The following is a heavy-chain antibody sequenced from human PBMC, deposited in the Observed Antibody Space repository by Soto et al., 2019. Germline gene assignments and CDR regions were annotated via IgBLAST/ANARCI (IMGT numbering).Heavy chain of an antibody. CDR1: GFTVSSNY. V-gene: IGHV3-66*01. Sequence: EVQLVESGGGLVQPGGSLRLSCAASGFTVSSNYMSWVRQAPGKGLEWVSVIYSGGSTYYADSVKGRFTISRDNSKNTLYLQMNSLRAEDTAVYYCARVAMVYDFDYWGQGTLVTVSS. J-gene: IGHJ4*02. D-gene: IGHD2-8*01. CDR3: ARVAMVYDFDY. CDR2: IYSGGST.